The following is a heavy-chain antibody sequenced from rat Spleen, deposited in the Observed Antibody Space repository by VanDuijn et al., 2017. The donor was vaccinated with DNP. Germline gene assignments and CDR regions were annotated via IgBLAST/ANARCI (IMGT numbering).Heavy chain of an antibody. CDR2: IIYDGRST. V-gene: IGHV5S10*01. Sequence: EVQLVESGGGLVRPGNSLRLSCAASGFIFSDYSMAWVRQSPKMGLNWVATIIYDGRSTFYRDSVTGRFTIYRGFAKRTLYLQMDSLRSEDAATDYCARVLKTGAMDTLGQGTSVTVSS. J-gene: IGHJ4*01. CDR3: ARVLKTGAMDT. D-gene: IGHD5-1*01. CDR1: GFIFSDYS.